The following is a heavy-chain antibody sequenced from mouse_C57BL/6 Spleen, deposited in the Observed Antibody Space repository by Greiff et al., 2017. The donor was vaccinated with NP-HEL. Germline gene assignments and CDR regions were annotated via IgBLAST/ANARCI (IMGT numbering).Heavy chain of an antibody. CDR2: INPNNGGT. CDR1: GYTFTDYY. CDR3: AREGYYYGRVFDY. D-gene: IGHD1-1*01. J-gene: IGHJ2*01. Sequence: EVQLQQSGPELVKPGASVKISCKASGYTFTDYYMNWVKQSHGKSLEWIGDINPNNGGTSYNQKFKGKATLTVDKSSSTAYMELRSLTSEDSAVYYCAREGYYYGRVFDYWGQGTTLTVSS. V-gene: IGHV1-26*01.